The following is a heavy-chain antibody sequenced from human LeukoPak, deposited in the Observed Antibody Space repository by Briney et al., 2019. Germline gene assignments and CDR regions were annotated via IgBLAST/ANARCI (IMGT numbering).Heavy chain of an antibody. D-gene: IGHD3-3*01. Sequence: SETLSLTCTVSGGSISSYYWSWIRQPAGKGLEWIGHIYTSGSTNYNPSLKSRVTMSVDTSKNQFSLKLSSVTAADTAVYYCASTDYDFWSGYRFDYWGQGTLVTVSS. J-gene: IGHJ4*02. CDR1: GGSISSYY. V-gene: IGHV4-4*07. CDR2: IYTSGST. CDR3: ASTDYDFWSGYRFDY.